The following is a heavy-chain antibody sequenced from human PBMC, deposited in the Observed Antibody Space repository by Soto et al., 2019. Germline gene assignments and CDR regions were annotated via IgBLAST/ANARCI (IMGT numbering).Heavy chain of an antibody. CDR2: INGGGSSA. CDR3: TRGGGYSGYDPFDY. D-gene: IGHD5-12*01. V-gene: IGHV3-74*01. CDR1: GFSFSIFW. Sequence: EVQLVESGGDLVQPGGSLRLSCAASGFSFSIFWMHWVRQAPGKGLVWVSSINGGGSSADYADSVKGRFTFSSDNAKNTVYLQMNSLRAEDTAVYYWTRGGGYSGYDPFDYWGQGTLVTVSS. J-gene: IGHJ4*02.